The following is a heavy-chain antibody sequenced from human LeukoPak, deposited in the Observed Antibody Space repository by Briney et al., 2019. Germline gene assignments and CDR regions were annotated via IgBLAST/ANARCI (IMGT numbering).Heavy chain of an antibody. J-gene: IGHJ6*04. Sequence: ASVKVSCKASGYTFTCYYMHWVRQAPGQGLEWMGWINPNSGGTNYAQKFQGRVTMTRDTSISTAYMELSRLRSDDTAVYYCARTPGIAAAGTKMDVWGKGTTVTVSS. V-gene: IGHV1-2*02. CDR3: ARTPGIAAAGTKMDV. CDR1: GYTFTCYY. CDR2: INPNSGGT. D-gene: IGHD6-13*01.